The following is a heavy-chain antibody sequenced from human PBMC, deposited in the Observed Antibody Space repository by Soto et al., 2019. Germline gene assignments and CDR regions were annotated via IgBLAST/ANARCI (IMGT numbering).Heavy chain of an antibody. CDR3: ASDNGYYDF. CDR1: GYTFSSYS. D-gene: IGHD2-8*01. V-gene: IGHV1-18*01. Sequence: QIQMVQSGAEVKQPGASVKISCKTSGYTFSSYSINWVRQAPGQGLEWMAWISTTSGNTHYAERVQGTVTVTLEKSARTAFMEMWGLTSDDTAVYFCASDNGYYDFWGQGTLVTVSS. CDR2: ISTTSGNT. J-gene: IGHJ4*02.